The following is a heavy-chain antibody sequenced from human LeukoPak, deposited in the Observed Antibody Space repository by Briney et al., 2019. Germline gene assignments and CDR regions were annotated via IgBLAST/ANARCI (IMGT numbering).Heavy chain of an antibody. CDR3: ARAVGYSSSSFDY. D-gene: IGHD6-6*01. V-gene: IGHV4-59*01. Sequence: SETLSLTCTVSGGSISSYYWSWIRQPPGKGLEWIGYIYYSGSTNYNPSLKSRVTISVDTSKNQFSLKLSSVTAADTAVYYCARAVGYSSSSFDYWGQGTLVTVSS. CDR2: IYYSGST. J-gene: IGHJ4*02. CDR1: GGSISSYY.